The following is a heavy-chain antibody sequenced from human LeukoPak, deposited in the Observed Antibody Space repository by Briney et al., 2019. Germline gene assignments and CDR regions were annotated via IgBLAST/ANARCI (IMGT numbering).Heavy chain of an antibody. CDR1: GFTFSDYY. CDR2: ISSSGSTI. J-gene: IGHJ6*03. D-gene: IGHD3-10*01. CDR3: ARDLTEHVLLWFGELLSHYYYYYMDV. Sequence: PGGSLRLSCAASGFTFSDYYMSWIRQAPGKGLEWVSYISSSGSTIYYSDSVKGRFTISRDNAKNSLYLQMNSLRAEDTAVYYCARDLTEHVLLWFGELLSHYYYYYMDVWGKGTTVTVSS. V-gene: IGHV3-11*01.